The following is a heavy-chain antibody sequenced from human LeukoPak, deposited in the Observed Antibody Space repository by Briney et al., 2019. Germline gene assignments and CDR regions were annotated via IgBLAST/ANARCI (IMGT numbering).Heavy chain of an antibody. Sequence: GGSLRLSCAASGFTFSSYAMSWVRQAPGKGLEWCSTVSGSGGSTYYADSGKGRFTISRDNSKNTLYLQMNSLRAEDTAVYYCAKDPVRSGSPYYFDYWGQGTLVTVSS. V-gene: IGHV3-23*01. CDR2: VSGSGGST. D-gene: IGHD6-19*01. CDR1: GFTFSSYA. J-gene: IGHJ4*02. CDR3: AKDPVRSGSPYYFDY.